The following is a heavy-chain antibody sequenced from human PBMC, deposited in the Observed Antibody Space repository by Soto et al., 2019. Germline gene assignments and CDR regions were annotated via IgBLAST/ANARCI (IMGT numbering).Heavy chain of an antibody. CDR1: GYIFSSFY. V-gene: IGHV1-18*01. D-gene: IGHD3-3*02. CDR3: AGDIFGHVDAFDL. J-gene: IGHJ3*01. Sequence: ASVKVSCKASGYIFSSFYINWVRQAPGQGLEWMGWTSGYSGNSKYAQKFQGRVTMTTDTSTNTGYLEMRSLTSDDTAVYYCAGDIFGHVDAFDLWGQGTMVT. CDR2: TSGYSGNS.